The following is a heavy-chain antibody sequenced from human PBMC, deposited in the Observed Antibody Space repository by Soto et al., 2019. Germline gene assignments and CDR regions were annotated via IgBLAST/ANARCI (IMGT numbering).Heavy chain of an antibody. CDR2: IYYSGST. CDR1: GGSISSSSYY. V-gene: IGHV4-39*01. CDR3: ATHSGIAVDGSFDY. D-gene: IGHD6-19*01. J-gene: IGHJ4*02. Sequence: QLQLQESGPGLVKPSETLSLTCTVSGGSISSSSYYWGWIRQPPGKGLEWIGSIYYSGSTYYLPSLKSRVTISVDTSKNQCSLKLSSVTAADTAVYYCATHSGIAVDGSFDYWGQGTLVSVSS.